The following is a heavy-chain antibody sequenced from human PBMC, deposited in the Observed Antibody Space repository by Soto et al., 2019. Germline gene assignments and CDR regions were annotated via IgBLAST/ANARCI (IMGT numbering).Heavy chain of an antibody. CDR2: ISYDGSNK. V-gene: IGHV3-30-3*01. D-gene: IGHD3-3*01. CDR3: VRVGAGYSWSWFDP. J-gene: IGHJ5*02. CDR1: GFTFSSYA. Sequence: QVQLVESGGGVVQPGRSLRLSCAASGFTFSSYAMHWVRQAPGKGLEWVAVISYDGSNKYYADSVKGRFTISRDNSKNTLYLQMNSLRAEDTAVYYCVRVGAGYSWSWFDPWGQGTLVTVSS.